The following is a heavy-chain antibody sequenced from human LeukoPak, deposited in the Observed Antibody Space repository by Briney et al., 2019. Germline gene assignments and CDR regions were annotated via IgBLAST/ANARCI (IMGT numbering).Heavy chain of an antibody. V-gene: IGHV4-59*11. D-gene: IGHD4-17*01. J-gene: IGHJ3*02. CDR1: DDSFSSHY. CDR3: ARDLVTVTKGFDI. Sequence: SETLSLTCAVSDDSFSSHYWTWIRQPPGKGLEWIGYISYIGSTNYTPSLKSRVTISIHTSKNQFSLKLSSVTAADTAVYYCARDLVTVTKGFDIWGQGTMVSVSS. CDR2: ISYIGST.